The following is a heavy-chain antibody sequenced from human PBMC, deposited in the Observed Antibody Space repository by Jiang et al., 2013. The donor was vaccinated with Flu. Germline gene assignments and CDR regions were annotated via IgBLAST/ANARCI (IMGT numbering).Heavy chain of an antibody. CDR3: ARRTLWGVVTATYFDY. CDR2: IYHTGDT. V-gene: IGHV4-59*08. J-gene: IGHJ4*01. D-gene: IGHD2-21*02. Sequence: GSGLVKPSETLSLICSVSADSINNFYWAWIRQPPGKGLEWIAYIYHTGDTNYNPSLKSRVTISLDTSKKQVSLRLSYVTAADTAVYYCARRTLWGVVTATYFDY. CDR1: ADSINNFY.